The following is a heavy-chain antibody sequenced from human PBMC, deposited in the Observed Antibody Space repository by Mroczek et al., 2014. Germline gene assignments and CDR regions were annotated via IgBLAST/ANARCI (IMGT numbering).Heavy chain of an antibody. D-gene: IGHD2-15*01. V-gene: IGHV5-51*03. CDR2: IYPGDSDT. J-gene: IGHJ3*02. CDR1: GYSFTSYW. Sequence: VQLVESGAEVKKPGESLKISCKGSGYSFTSYWIGWVRQMPGKGLEWMGIIYPGDSDTRYSPSFQGQVTISADKSISTAYLQWSSLKASDTAMYYCARSPDIVVVVAATQGAFDIWGQGTMVTVSS. CDR3: ARSPDIVVVVAATQGAFDI.